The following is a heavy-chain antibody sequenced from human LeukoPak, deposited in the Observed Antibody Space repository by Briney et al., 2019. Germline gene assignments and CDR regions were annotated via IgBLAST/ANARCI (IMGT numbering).Heavy chain of an antibody. V-gene: IGHV3-23*01. D-gene: IGHD3-10*01. CDR3: AKAVTMVRGVIITTYYYGMDV. J-gene: IGHJ6*02. CDR2: ISGSGGST. Sequence: GGSLRLSCAASGFTFSSYAMSWVRQAPGKGLEWVSAISGSGGSTYYAVSVKGRFTISRDNSKNTLYLQMNSLRAEDTAVYYCAKAVTMVRGVIITTYYYGMDVWGQGTTVTVSS. CDR1: GFTFSSYA.